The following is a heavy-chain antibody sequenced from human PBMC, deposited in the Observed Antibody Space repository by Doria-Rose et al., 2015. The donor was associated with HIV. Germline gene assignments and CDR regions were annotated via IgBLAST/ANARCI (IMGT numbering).Heavy chain of an antibody. Sequence: VQLQESGGGLVQPGRSLRLSCVGSGFSFESYAMHWVRLTTGNGLVWVAGLSFDSVAKGNADSAEGRVTISRDNDKKSVYLEMRSLRPEDTAFNYCAKAPIIGPKYYFYMDVWGKGTSVTVSS. CDR2: LSFDSVAK. CDR1: GFSFESYA. V-gene: IGHV3-9*01. D-gene: IGHD3-3*01. CDR3: AKAPIIGPKYYFYMDV. J-gene: IGHJ6*03.